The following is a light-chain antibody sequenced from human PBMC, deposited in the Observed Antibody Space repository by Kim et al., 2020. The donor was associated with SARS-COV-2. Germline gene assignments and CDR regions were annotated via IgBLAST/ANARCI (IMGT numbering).Light chain of an antibody. CDR3: CSYAGTYTFVV. V-gene: IGLV2-11*01. CDR2: DVT. J-gene: IGLJ2*01. CDR1: GSDVGGYNY. Sequence: QSVTISCTGTGSDVGGYNYVSWYQQHPGKAPKVMIYDVTKRPSGVPDRFSGSKSGNTASLTISGLQAEDEADYYCCSYAGTYTFVVFGGGTQLTVL.